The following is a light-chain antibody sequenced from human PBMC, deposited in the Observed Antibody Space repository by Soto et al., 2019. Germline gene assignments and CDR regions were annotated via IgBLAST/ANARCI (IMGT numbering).Light chain of an antibody. CDR3: HQYDSWT. V-gene: IGKV3-20*01. J-gene: IGKJ1*01. CDR1: QSFNSIY. Sequence: EIVLTQSPGTLSLSPWERATLSCRASQSFNSIYLAWYQQKPCQAPRLLIYGASSRATGIPEWFSGSGSGTDFPLTISRLEPEDFAVYYCHQYDSWTFGQGTKVDI. CDR2: GAS.